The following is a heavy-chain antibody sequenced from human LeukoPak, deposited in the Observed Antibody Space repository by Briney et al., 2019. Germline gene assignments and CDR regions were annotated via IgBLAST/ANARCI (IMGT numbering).Heavy chain of an antibody. CDR2: IIPIFGTA. CDR3: ASRVAARPDGYYYYYMDV. Sequence: SVKVSCKASGYTFTSYDINWVRQATGQGLEWMGGIIPIFGTANYAQKFQGRVTITTDESTSTAYMELSSLRSEDTAVYYCASRVAARPDGYYYYYMDVWGKGTTVTVSS. D-gene: IGHD6-6*01. CDR1: GYTFTSYD. J-gene: IGHJ6*03. V-gene: IGHV1-69*05.